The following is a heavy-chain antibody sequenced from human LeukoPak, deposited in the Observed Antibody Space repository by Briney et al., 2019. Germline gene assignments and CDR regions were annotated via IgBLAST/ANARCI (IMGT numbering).Heavy chain of an antibody. CDR1: GFTFSDYY. Sequence: KSGGSLRLSCAASGFTFSDYYMSWIRQAPGKGLEWVSYISSSGSTIYYADSVKGRFTISRDNAKNSLYLQMNSLRAEDTALYHCARTDSSGYYPNDYWGQGTLVTVSS. D-gene: IGHD3-22*01. J-gene: IGHJ4*02. CDR2: ISSSGSTI. V-gene: IGHV3-11*01. CDR3: ARTDSSGYYPNDY.